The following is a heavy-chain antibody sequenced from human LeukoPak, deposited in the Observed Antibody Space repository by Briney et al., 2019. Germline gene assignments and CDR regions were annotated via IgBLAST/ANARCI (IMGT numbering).Heavy chain of an antibody. CDR2: MNPNSGNT. D-gene: IGHD4-17*01. J-gene: IGHJ6*03. CDR1: GYTFTSYD. CDR3: ARVPYTYGDEYYYYYMDV. V-gene: IGHV1-8*01. Sequence: GASVKVSCKASGYTFTSYDINWVRQATGQGLEWMGWMNPNSGNTGYAQKFQGRVTMTRNTSISTAYMELSSLRSEDTAVYYCARVPYTYGDEYYYYYMDVWGKGTTVTISS.